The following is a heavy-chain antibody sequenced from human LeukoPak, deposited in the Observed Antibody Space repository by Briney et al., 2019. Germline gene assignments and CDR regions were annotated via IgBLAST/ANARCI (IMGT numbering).Heavy chain of an antibody. D-gene: IGHD5-24*01. CDR2: IYPGDSDT. Sequence: GESLKISRKGSGYSFTSYWIGWVRQMPGKGLEWMGIIYPGDSDTRYSPSFQGQVTISADKSISTAYLQWSSLKASDTAMYYCARIFGDGYNHLGVLAFDYWGQGTLVTVSS. J-gene: IGHJ4*02. CDR1: GYSFTSYW. CDR3: ARIFGDGYNHLGVLAFDY. V-gene: IGHV5-51*01.